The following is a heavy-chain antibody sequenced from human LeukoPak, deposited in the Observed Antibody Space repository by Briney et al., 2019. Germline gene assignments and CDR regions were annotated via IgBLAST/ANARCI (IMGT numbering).Heavy chain of an antibody. CDR1: GGSFSGYY. V-gene: IGHV4-34*01. CDR2: INHSGST. J-gene: IGHJ6*02. Sequence: SETLSLTCAVYGGSFSGYYWSWIRQPPGKGLEWIGEINHSGSTNYNPSLKSRVTISVDTSENQFSLKLSSVTAADTAVYYCARSVAPSYLLWFGNNWYYYYGMDVWGQGTTVTVSS. CDR3: ARSVAPSYLLWFGNNWYYYYGMDV. D-gene: IGHD3-10*01.